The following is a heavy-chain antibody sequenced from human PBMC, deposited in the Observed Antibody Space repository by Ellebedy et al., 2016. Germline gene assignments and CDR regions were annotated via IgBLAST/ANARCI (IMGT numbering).Heavy chain of an antibody. CDR1: GFTFSSYA. CDR2: ISGSGGST. J-gene: IGHJ3*02. V-gene: IGHV3-23*01. Sequence: GESLKISCAASGFTFSSYAMNWVRQAPGKGLEWVSLISGSGGSTYYADSVKGRFTISRDNSKNTLYLQMNSLRAEDTAVYYCARVFGHDSSGYPHDAFDIWGQGTMVTVSS. D-gene: IGHD3-22*01. CDR3: ARVFGHDSSGYPHDAFDI.